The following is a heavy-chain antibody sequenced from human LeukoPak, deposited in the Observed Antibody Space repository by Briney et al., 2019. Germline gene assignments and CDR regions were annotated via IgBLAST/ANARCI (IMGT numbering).Heavy chain of an antibody. Sequence: PGGSLRLSCAASGFTFSSYAMHWFRQAPGKGLEWVAVISYDGSNKYYADSVEGRFTISRDNSKNTLYLQMNSLRAEDTAVYYCARERSSGYDPGAYYFDYWGQGTLVTVSS. CDR2: ISYDGSNK. CDR1: GFTFSSYA. J-gene: IGHJ4*02. V-gene: IGHV3-30-3*01. D-gene: IGHD3-22*01. CDR3: ARERSSGYDPGAYYFDY.